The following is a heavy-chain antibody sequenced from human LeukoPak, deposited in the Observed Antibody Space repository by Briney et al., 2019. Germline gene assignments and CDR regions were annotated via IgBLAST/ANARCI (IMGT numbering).Heavy chain of an antibody. V-gene: IGHV4-59*01. CDR1: GGSISSYY. CDR2: IYYSGST. D-gene: IGHD2-2*01. CDR3: ARVLSSTSTTHHYYYYYMDV. J-gene: IGHJ6*03. Sequence: SETLSLTCTVSGGSISSYYWSWIRQPPGKGLEWIGYIYYSGSTNYNPSLKSRVTISVDTSKNQFSLKLSSVTAADTAVYYCARVLSSTSTTHHYYYYYMDVWGKGTTVTVSS.